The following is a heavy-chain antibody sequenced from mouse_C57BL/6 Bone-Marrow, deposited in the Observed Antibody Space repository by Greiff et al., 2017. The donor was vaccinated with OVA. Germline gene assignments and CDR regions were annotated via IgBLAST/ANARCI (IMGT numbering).Heavy chain of an antibody. V-gene: IGHV1-49*01. CDR1: YFAFTACA. CDR3: ASCNYFAY. Sequence: LQQSGAELVRPGSSVKLSCKASYFAFTACAMHWVKQRPGHGLEWIGSFTMSSGATQYSENFKGKATSTVNTSSVPAYMKRSSLTSEDSAVYYSASCNYFAYWGQGTLVTVSA. CDR2: FTMSSGAT. J-gene: IGHJ3*01. D-gene: IGHD2-1*01.